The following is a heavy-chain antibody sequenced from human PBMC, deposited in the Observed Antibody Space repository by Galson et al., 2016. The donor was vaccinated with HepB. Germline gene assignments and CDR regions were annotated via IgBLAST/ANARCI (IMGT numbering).Heavy chain of an antibody. J-gene: IGHJ5*02. V-gene: IGHV4-34*01. Sequence: SETLSLTCGVNGGSFTAYYWSWIRQPPGKGLEWIGEINHSGGTKYNPSLKSRVTLSVDSSKNQFSLKLKSMTAADTAVYFCAGVVVAATNWFDPWGQGTLVTVSS. D-gene: IGHD2-15*01. CDR1: GGSFTAYY. CDR2: INHSGGT. CDR3: AGVVVAATNWFDP.